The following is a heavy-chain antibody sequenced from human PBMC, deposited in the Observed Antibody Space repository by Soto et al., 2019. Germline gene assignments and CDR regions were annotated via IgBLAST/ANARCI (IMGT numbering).Heavy chain of an antibody. CDR2: ISYDGSNK. CDR3: ARDARLLRFFFLMLRRPPRSTLFPTRRSSDL. D-gene: IGHD3-3*01. V-gene: IGHV3-30-3*01. CDR1: GFTFSSYA. Sequence: PGGSLRLSCAASGFTFSSYAMHWVRQAPGKGLEWVAVISYDGSNKYYADSVKGRFTISRDNSKNTLYLQMNSLRAEDTAVYYCARDARLLRFFFLMLRRPPRSTLFPTRRSSDL. J-gene: IGHJ2*01.